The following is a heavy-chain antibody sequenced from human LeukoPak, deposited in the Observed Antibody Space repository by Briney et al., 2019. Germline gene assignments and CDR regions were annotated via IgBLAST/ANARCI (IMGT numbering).Heavy chain of an antibody. Sequence: GGSLRLSCAASGFIFSSYAMSWVRQAPGKGLEWVSAISGSGDSTYYADSVKGRFTISRDNSKNTLHLQMKSLRAEDTAIYYCAKLFSAVSTKFEYWGQGTQVTVSS. V-gene: IGHV3-23*01. CDR1: GFIFSSYA. J-gene: IGHJ4*02. CDR2: ISGSGDST. D-gene: IGHD5/OR15-5a*01. CDR3: AKLFSAVSTKFEY.